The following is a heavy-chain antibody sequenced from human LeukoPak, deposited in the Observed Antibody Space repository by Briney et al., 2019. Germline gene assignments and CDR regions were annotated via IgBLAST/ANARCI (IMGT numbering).Heavy chain of an antibody. Sequence: SETLSLTCTVSGGSISSYYWSWIRQPPGKGLEWIGYIYYSGSTNYNPSLKSRVTISVDTSKNQFSLKLSSVTAADTAVYYCARYNWNSESMFDYWGQGTLVTVSS. V-gene: IGHV4-59*01. CDR1: GGSISSYY. CDR2: IYYSGST. CDR3: ARYNWNSESMFDY. D-gene: IGHD1-7*01. J-gene: IGHJ4*02.